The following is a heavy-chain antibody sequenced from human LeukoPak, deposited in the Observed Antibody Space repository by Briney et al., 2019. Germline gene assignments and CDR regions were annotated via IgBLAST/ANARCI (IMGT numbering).Heavy chain of an antibody. J-gene: IGHJ4*02. Sequence: PGGSLRLSCAASGFTVSSNYMSWVRQAPGKGLEWVAVISYDESNKNYADSVKGRLTISRDNSKNTLYLQMHSLRAEDTALYYCARETGSSVGSTDFDYWGQGTLVTVSS. CDR3: ARETGSSVGSTDFDY. V-gene: IGHV3-30*03. D-gene: IGHD6-6*01. CDR2: ISYDESNK. CDR1: GFTVSSNY.